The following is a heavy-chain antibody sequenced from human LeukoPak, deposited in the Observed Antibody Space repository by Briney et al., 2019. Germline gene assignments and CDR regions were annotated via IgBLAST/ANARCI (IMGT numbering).Heavy chain of an antibody. CDR1: GASVSDYY. J-gene: IGHJ4*02. CDR2: VYNSGIT. CDR3: ARVRLSSGYSN. D-gene: IGHD3-22*01. V-gene: IGHV4-59*02. Sequence: SETLSLTCSVSGASVSDYYCNWIRQPPGKGLEWVGYVYNSGITNYNPSLRSRVTISVDTSKNQFSLKLNSVTPTDTAVYYCARVRLSSGYSNWGQGTLVTVSS.